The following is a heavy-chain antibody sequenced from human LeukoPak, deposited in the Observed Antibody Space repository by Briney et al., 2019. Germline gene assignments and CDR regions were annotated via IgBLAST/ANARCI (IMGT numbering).Heavy chain of an antibody. Sequence: SETLSLTCAVSGGSISSSNWWSWVRQPPGKGLEWIGEICQSGSTNYNPSLKSRVTISVDKSNNQFSLNLSSVTAADTAVYYCARSYSNYVHWYFDLWGRGALVTVSS. D-gene: IGHD4-11*01. CDR2: ICQSGST. CDR1: GGSISSSNW. V-gene: IGHV4-4*02. J-gene: IGHJ2*01. CDR3: ARSYSNYVHWYFDL.